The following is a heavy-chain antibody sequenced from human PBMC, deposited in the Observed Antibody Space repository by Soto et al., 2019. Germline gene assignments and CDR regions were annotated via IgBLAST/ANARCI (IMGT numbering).Heavy chain of an antibody. CDR3: ARLHYDILSGSDYYYYYGMDV. J-gene: IGHJ6*02. CDR1: GYSFTSYW. V-gene: IGHV5-10-1*01. D-gene: IGHD3-9*01. CDR2: IDPSDSYT. Sequence: GESLKISCKGSGYSFTSYWISWVRQMPGKGLEWMGRIDPSDSYTNYSPSFQGHVTISADKSISTAYLQWSSLKASDTAMYYCARLHYDILSGSDYYYYYGMDVWGQGTTVTVS.